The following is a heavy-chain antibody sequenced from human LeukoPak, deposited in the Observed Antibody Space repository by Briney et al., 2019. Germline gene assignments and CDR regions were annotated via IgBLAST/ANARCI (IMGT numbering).Heavy chain of an antibody. CDR1: GDSVSSISAA. J-gene: IGHJ4*02. D-gene: IGHD2/OR15-2a*01. CDR2: TYYRSKWST. CDR3: ARMVGNSPDY. V-gene: IGHV6-1*01. Sequence: SQTLSLTCAISGDSVSSISAAWNSIRQSPSRGLEWLGRTYYRSKWSTDYAVFVKSRITINPDTSKNQFSLHLKSVTPEDTAAYYCARMVGNSPDYWGQGTLVTVSS.